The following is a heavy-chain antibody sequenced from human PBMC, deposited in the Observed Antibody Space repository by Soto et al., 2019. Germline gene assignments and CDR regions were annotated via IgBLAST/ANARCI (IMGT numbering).Heavy chain of an antibody. J-gene: IGHJ3*02. CDR3: ASDYYDSCGYWHDAFDI. CDR1: GYSFTSYW. Sequence: GESLKISCKGSGYSFTSYWIGWVRQMPGKGLEWMGIIYPGDSDTRYSPSFQGQVTISADKSISTAYLQWSSLKASDTAMYYCASDYYDSCGYWHDAFDIWGQGTMVTVSS. V-gene: IGHV5-51*01. D-gene: IGHD3-22*01. CDR2: IYPGDSDT.